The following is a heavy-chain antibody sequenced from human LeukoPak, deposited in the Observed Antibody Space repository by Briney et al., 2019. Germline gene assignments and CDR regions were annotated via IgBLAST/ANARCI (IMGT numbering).Heavy chain of an antibody. CDR1: GYTFTTYY. V-gene: IGHV1-46*01. J-gene: IGHJ4*02. CDR3: ARAPKGVTTGYFDH. CDR2: INPSGGST. Sequence: GASVKVSCKASGYTFTTYYIHWVRQAPGQGLEWMGIINPSGGSTTYEQIFQGRVTLTRDTSTSTVYMELSSLRSDDTAVYYCARAPKGVTTGYFDHWGQGTLVTVSS. D-gene: IGHD1-26*01.